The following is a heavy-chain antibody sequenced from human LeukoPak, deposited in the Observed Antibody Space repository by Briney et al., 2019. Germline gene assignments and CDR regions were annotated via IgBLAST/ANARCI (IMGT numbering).Heavy chain of an antibody. V-gene: IGHV3-74*01. J-gene: IGHJ4*02. Sequence: GGSLRLSCAASGFTFSSYWMHWVRQAPGKGLVWVSRINSDGSSTSYADSVKGRFTISRDNAKNTLYLQMNSLRAEDTAVYYCARVEEYYYDSSGYYSLDYWGQGTLVTVSS. D-gene: IGHD3-22*01. CDR1: GFTFSSYW. CDR3: ARVEEYYYDSSGYYSLDY. CDR2: INSDGSST.